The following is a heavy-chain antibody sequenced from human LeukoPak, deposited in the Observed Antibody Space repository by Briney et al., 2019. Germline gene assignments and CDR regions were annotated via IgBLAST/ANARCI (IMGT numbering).Heavy chain of an antibody. D-gene: IGHD5-18*01. J-gene: IGHJ4*02. CDR2: IYYSGST. CDR3: ARRDTAMVRALDY. CDR1: GGSISSSSYY. V-gene: IGHV4-39*01. Sequence: KPSETLSLTCTVSGGSISSSSYYWGWIRQPPGKGLEWIGSIYYSGSTYYNPSLKGRVTISVDTSKNQFSLKLSSVTAADTAVYYCARRDTAMVRALDYWGQGTLVTVSS.